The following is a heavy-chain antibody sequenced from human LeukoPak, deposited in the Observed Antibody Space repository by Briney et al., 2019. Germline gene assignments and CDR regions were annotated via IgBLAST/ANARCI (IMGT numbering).Heavy chain of an antibody. CDR1: GFMFADYT. CDR3: ATGDEDSPMNFYH. V-gene: IGHV3-43*01. Sequence: GGSLRLSCVASGFMFADYTMHWVRQAPGKGLQWVSLINWDGGSTYYDASVKGRFTVSRDNSKNSLYLNSLRTEDTAFYYCATGDEDSPMNFYHWGQGTLVTVSS. CDR2: INWDGGST. J-gene: IGHJ4*02. D-gene: IGHD5-18*01.